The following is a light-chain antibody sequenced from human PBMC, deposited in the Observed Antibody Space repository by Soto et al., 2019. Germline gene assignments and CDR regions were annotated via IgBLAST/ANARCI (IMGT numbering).Light chain of an antibody. CDR2: GAS. Sequence: EIVMTQSPATLSVSPGESATLSCRASQSVSRKLAWYQQKPGQAPRLLIYGASTRATGIPDRFSGSGSGTDFTLTISRLEPEDFAVYYCQQYGSSGTFGQGTKVDI. CDR3: QQYGSSGT. J-gene: IGKJ1*01. V-gene: IGKV3-20*01. CDR1: QSVSRK.